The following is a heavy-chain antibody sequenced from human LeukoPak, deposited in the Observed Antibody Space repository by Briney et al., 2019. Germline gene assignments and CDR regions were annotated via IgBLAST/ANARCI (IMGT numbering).Heavy chain of an antibody. CDR3: ARDSGYDNGDFDY. J-gene: IGHJ4*02. V-gene: IGHV3-23*01. CDR2: ISGSGGST. D-gene: IGHD5-12*01. Sequence: QSGGSLRLSCAASGFTFSSYAMSWVRQAPGKGLEWVSAISGSGGSTYYADSVKGRFTISRDNSKNTLYLQMNSLRAEDAAIYYCARDSGYDNGDFDYWGQGTLVTVSS. CDR1: GFTFSSYA.